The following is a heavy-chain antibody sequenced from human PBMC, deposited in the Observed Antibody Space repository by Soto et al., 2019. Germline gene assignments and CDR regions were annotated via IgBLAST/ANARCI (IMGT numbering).Heavy chain of an antibody. CDR1: GGIFSSYA. V-gene: IGHV1-69*06. CDR2: IIAIFSTA. D-gene: IGHD5-18*01. Sequence: SVNVSCQASGGIFSSYALRWLRPPPGQGREGMGVIIAIFSTANYAQKFQGRVTSTADKSTDTAYMELSSLRSEDTAVYYCARGAVPWIQLWQHSAFDYWGQGTLVTVSS. J-gene: IGHJ4*02. CDR3: ARGAVPWIQLWQHSAFDY.